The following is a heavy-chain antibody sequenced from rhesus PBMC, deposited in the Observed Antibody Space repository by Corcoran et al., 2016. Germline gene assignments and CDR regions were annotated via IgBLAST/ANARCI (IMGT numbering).Heavy chain of an antibody. CDR1: GYSISSGYG. D-gene: IGHD6-13*01. J-gene: IGHJ1*01. Sequence: QVQLQESGPGLVKPSETLSLTCAVSGYSISSGYGWGWIRQPPGKGLEWIGQIYGGRGSNYSTPTRKSRFPVSKDTSQNQFSLKVRSVTAADTAVYYCARGARGSWSVGEYLDFWGQGALVTVSS. CDR3: ARGARGSWSVGEYLDF. CDR2: IYGGRGSN. V-gene: IGHV4-127*01.